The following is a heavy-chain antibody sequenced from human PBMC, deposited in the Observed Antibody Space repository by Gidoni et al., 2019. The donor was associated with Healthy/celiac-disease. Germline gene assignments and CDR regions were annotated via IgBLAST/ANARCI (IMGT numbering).Heavy chain of an antibody. CDR1: GGSISSGGYS. D-gene: IGHD3-3*01. CDR3: AGNFWSGPFDY. J-gene: IGHJ4*02. V-gene: IGHV4-30-2*01. CDR2: IYHSGRT. Sequence: QLQLQESGSGLVKPSQTLSLTCAVSGGSISSGGYSWSWIRQPPGKGLEWIGYIYHSGRTYYNPSLKSRVTISVDRSKNQFSLKLSSVTAADTAVYYCAGNFWSGPFDYWGQGTLVTVSS.